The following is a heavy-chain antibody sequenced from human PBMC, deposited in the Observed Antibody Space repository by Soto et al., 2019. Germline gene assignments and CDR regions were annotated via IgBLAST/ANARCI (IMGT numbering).Heavy chain of an antibody. CDR1: GGSISSGDYY. J-gene: IGHJ6*02. D-gene: IGHD3-10*01. Sequence: SETLSLTCTVSGGSISSGDYYWSWIRQHPGKGLEWIGYIYYSGSTYYNPSLKSRVTISVDTSKNQFSLKLSSVTAADTAVYYCAGQPTAGSYYDLGSYYYYYAMDVWGQGTTVTAP. CDR3: AGQPTAGSYYDLGSYYYYYAMDV. V-gene: IGHV4-31*03. CDR2: IYYSGST.